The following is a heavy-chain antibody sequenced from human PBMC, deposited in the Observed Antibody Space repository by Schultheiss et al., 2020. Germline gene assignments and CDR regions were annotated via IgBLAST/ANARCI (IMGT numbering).Heavy chain of an antibody. CDR2: IYHSGST. V-gene: IGHV4-38-2*02. CDR3: ARGNPNDYGDYSAFDY. J-gene: IGHJ4*02. Sequence: SETLSLTCTVSGYSISSGYYWGWIRQPPGKGLEWIGSIYHSGSTNYNPSLKSQVTISVDTSKNQFSLKLTSVTAADTAVYYCARGNPNDYGDYSAFDYWGQGTLVTVSS. CDR1: GYSISSGYY. D-gene: IGHD4-17*01.